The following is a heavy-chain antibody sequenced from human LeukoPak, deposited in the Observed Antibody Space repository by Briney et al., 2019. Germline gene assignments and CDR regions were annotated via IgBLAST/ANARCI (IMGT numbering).Heavy chain of an antibody. Sequence: PGGSLRLSCAASGFTFDGYAMHWVRQAPGKGLEWVSYISSASGTIYYADSVKGRFTISRDNSKNSLYLQMNSLRAEDTAVYYCARDGFVLEYLTSNAFDIWGQGTMVTVSS. CDR1: GFTFDGYA. D-gene: IGHD3-3*01. CDR3: ARDGFVLEYLTSNAFDI. J-gene: IGHJ3*02. CDR2: ISSASGTI. V-gene: IGHV3-48*01.